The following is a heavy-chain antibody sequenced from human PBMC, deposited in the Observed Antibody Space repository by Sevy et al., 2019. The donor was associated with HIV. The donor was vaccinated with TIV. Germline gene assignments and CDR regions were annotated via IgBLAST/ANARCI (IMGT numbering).Heavy chain of an antibody. J-gene: IGHJ6*02. CDR2: INPNSGGT. D-gene: IGHD2-15*01. V-gene: IGHV1-2*02. CDR3: ARGLGYCSGGSCYSDYYYGMDV. Sequence: ASVKVSCKASGYTFTGYYMHWVRQAPGQGLEWMGWINPNSGGTNYAQKFQGRVTMTRDTSISTAYMELSRLRSDDTAVYYCARGLGYCSGGSCYSDYYYGMDVWGQWTTVTVSS. CDR1: GYTFTGYY.